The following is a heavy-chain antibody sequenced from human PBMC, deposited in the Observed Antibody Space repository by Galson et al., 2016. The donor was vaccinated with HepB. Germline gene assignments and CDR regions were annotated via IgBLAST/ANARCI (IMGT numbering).Heavy chain of an antibody. V-gene: IGHV3-23*01. CDR1: GFTFSSYA. CDR2: ISGST. D-gene: IGHD3-9*01. CDR3: AMLPWGGAILTGYLLY. Sequence: SLRLSCAASGFTFSSYAMSWVRQAPGKGLEWVSGISGSTYYADSVKGRFTISRDNTKNTLFLQMNGLRAEDTAVYYCAMLPWGGAILTGYLLYWGQGTLVTVSS. J-gene: IGHJ4*02.